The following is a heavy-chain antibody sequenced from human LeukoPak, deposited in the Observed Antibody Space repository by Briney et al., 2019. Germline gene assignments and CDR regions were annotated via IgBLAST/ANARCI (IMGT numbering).Heavy chain of an antibody. CDR3: ARATGQVRGEWFDP. CDR2: IYYSGST. CDR1: GGSISSYY. J-gene: IGHJ5*02. Sequence: SETLSLTCTVSGGSISSYYWSWIRQPPGKGLEWIGYIYYSGSTNYNPSLKSRVTISVDTSKNQFSLKLSSVTAADTAVYYCARATGQVRGEWFDPWGQGTLVTVSS. D-gene: IGHD3-10*01. V-gene: IGHV4-59*01.